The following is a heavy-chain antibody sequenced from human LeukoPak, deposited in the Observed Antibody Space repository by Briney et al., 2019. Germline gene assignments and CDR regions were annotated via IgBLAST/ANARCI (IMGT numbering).Heavy chain of an antibody. V-gene: IGHV1-69*13. D-gene: IGHD3-22*01. CDR1: GGTFSSYA. Sequence: ASVTVSCKASGGTFSSYAISWVRQAPGQGLEWMGGIIPIFGTANYAQKFQGRVTITADESTSTAYMELSSLRSEDTAVYYCASGYYDSSGYYESGYYYYYYMDVWGKGTTVTISS. CDR2: IIPIFGTA. J-gene: IGHJ6*03. CDR3: ASGYYDSSGYYESGYYYYYYMDV.